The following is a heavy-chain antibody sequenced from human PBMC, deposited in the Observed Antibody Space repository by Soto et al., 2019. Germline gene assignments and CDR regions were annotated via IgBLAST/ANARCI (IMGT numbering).Heavy chain of an antibody. V-gene: IGHV1-69*01. CDR2: IIPIFGTA. Sequence: QVQLVQSGAEVKKPGSSVKVSCKASGGTFSSYAISWVRQAPGQGLEWMGGIIPIFGTANYAQKFQGRVTITADESTSTAYMELRSLRSEDTAVYYCARSPPPTYYYDSSGPAWFDPWGQGTLVTVSS. CDR1: GGTFSSYA. J-gene: IGHJ5*02. CDR3: ARSPPPTYYYDSSGPAWFDP. D-gene: IGHD3-22*01.